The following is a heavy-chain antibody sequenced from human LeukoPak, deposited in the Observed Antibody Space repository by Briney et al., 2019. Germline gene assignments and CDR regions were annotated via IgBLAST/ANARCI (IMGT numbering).Heavy chain of an antibody. Sequence: SETLSLTCTVSGGSISSSSYYWGWIRQPPGKGLEWIGSIYYSGSTYYNPSLKSRVTISVDTSKNQFSLKLSSVTAADTAVYYCPRRGTAMGLFDYWGQGTLVTVSS. J-gene: IGHJ4*02. CDR3: PRRGTAMGLFDY. V-gene: IGHV4-39*01. CDR2: IYYSGST. CDR1: GGSISSSSYY. D-gene: IGHD5-18*01.